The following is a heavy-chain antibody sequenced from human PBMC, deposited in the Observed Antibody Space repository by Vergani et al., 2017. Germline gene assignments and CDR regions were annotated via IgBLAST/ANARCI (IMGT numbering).Heavy chain of an antibody. CDR3: ARSIVSRNPPDYFDN. Sequence: QVQLQESGPGLVRPSETLSLTCTVSGRSLSGYYWNWIRQTPGEGLEWIGYVEDSGYFNYNPSLKTRVSMSSDTSNNQFSLMLSSVTVADTAVYYCARSIVSRNPPDYFDNLGQGTLVTVSS. J-gene: IGHJ4*02. CDR2: VEDSGYF. D-gene: IGHD1-14*01. CDR1: GRSLSGYY. V-gene: IGHV4-59*01.